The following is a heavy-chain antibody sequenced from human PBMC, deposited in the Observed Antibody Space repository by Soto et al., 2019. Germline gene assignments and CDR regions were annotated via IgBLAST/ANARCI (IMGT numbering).Heavy chain of an antibody. D-gene: IGHD3-10*01. J-gene: IGHJ6*02. Sequence: LQLQESGSGLVKPSETLSLTCAVSGGSINTGGYSWSWIRQPPGKGLEWIGYIYHTGSAYYNPSLKSRATISVDKSKNQFSLSLSSVTAADTAKYYCARASMVRGIHYYGMDVWGQGTTVTVSS. V-gene: IGHV4-30-2*01. CDR3: ARASMVRGIHYYGMDV. CDR2: IYHTGSA. CDR1: GGSINTGGYS.